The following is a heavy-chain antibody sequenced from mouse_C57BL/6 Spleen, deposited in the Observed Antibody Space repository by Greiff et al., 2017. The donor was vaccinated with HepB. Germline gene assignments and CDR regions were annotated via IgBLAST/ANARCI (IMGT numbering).Heavy chain of an antibody. V-gene: IGHV1-55*01. CDR3: ARAPFAY. CDR1: GYTFTSYW. Sequence: VQLQQSGAELVKPGASVKMSCKASGYTFTSYWITWVKQRPGQGLEWIGDIYPGSGSTNYNEKFKSKATLTVDTTSSTAYMQLSSLTSEDSAVYYCARAPFAYWGQGTLVTVSA. J-gene: IGHJ3*01. CDR2: IYPGSGST.